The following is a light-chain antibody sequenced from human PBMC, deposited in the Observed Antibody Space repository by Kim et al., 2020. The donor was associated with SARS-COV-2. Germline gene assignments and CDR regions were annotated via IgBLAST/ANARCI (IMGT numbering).Light chain of an antibody. V-gene: IGLV2-8*01. Sequence: QSVTISCTGNSSNVVTYNYVSWYQHHPGKAPKLMISEVNKRPSRVHDRFSGSKSGNTASLTVSGLQAEDEADYYCCSYAGSNIWVFGGGTKVTVL. CDR3: CSYAGSNIWV. CDR1: SSNVVTYNY. CDR2: EVN. J-gene: IGLJ3*02.